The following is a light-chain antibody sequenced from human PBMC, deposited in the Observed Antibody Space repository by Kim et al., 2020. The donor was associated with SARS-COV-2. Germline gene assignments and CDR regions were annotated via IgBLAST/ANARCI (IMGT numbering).Light chain of an antibody. CDR3: QQYNNWPSYPYT. J-gene: IGKJ2*01. CDR1: LSVSSN. Sequence: EIVMTQSAATLSVSPGERATLSGRASLSVSSNLAWYQQKPGQAPRLLIYGASTRATGIPARFSGSGSGTEFTLTISSLQSEDFAVYYCQQYNNWPSYPYTFGQGAKLEI. V-gene: IGKV3-15*01. CDR2: GAS.